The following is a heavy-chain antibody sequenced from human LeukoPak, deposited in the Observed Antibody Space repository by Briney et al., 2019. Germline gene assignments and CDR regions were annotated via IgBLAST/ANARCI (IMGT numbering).Heavy chain of an antibody. CDR2: INRSGST. Sequence: SGTLSLTCAVYGGSFSGYYWSWIRQPPGKGLEWIGEINRSGSTNYNPSLKSRVTISVDTSKNQFSLKLSSVTAADTAVYYCATYYYDSSGYYLSGDAFDIWGQGTMVTVSS. CDR3: ATYYYDSSGYYLSGDAFDI. CDR1: GGSFSGYY. V-gene: IGHV4-34*01. D-gene: IGHD3-22*01. J-gene: IGHJ3*02.